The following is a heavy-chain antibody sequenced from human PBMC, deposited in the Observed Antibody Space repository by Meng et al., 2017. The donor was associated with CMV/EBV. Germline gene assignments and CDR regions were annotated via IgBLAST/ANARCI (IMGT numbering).Heavy chain of an antibody. V-gene: IGHV1-18*01. Sequence: PLVECWAEVTKHGDSVMVSCKASGYTFTSYCISWVRQAPGQGLEWMGWISAYNGNTNYAQKLQGRVTMTTDTSTSTAYMELRSLRSDDTAVYYCARDAVVPADAPFHYWGQGTLVTVSS. J-gene: IGHJ4*02. D-gene: IGHD2-2*01. CDR1: GYTFTSYC. CDR2: ISAYNGNT. CDR3: ARDAVVPADAPFHY.